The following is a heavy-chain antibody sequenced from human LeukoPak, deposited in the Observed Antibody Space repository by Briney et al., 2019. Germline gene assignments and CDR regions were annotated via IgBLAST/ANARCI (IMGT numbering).Heavy chain of an antibody. CDR3: AGAAAAADIPYYLDV. CDR1: GSTFSSYS. D-gene: IGHD6-25*01. J-gene: IGHJ4*02. Sequence: PGGSLRLSCAASGSTFSSYSTTWARQAPGKGREWVSSIRSGSSYIDFADSVKGPFTISRDNTQNLVYLQMNSLKDEDTAVYFCAGAAAAADIPYYLDVWGQGTLVTVSS. CDR2: IRSGSSYI. V-gene: IGHV3-21*06.